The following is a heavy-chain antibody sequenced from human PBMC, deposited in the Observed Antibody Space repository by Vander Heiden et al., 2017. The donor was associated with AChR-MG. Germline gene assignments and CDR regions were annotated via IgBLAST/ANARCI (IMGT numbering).Heavy chain of an antibody. CDR1: GGTFSSYA. D-gene: IGHD6-19*01. Sequence: QVQLVQSGAEVKKPGSSVKVSCKASGGTFSSYAISWVRQAPEQGLEWMGGIIPILGTANYAQKFQGRVTMTADESTSTAYMELSSLRSEDTAVYYCASCSSGWYGWFDPWGQGTLVTVSS. CDR3: ASCSSGWYGWFDP. V-gene: IGHV1-69*01. CDR2: IIPILGTA. J-gene: IGHJ5*02.